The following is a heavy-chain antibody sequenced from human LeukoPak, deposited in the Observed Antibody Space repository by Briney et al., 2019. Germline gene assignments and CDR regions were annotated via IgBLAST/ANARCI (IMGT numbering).Heavy chain of an antibody. Sequence: GGSLRLSCAASGFTFSSYWMNWVRQAPGKGLEGVANIQHDGSDTYYVDSVKGRFTISRDNAKNSLYLQMNSLRAEDTAVYYCARGSFRGYSTSWFDPWGQGTLVTVSS. CDR1: GFTFSSYW. J-gene: IGHJ5*02. CDR2: IQHDGSDT. CDR3: ARGSFRGYSTSWFDP. D-gene: IGHD5-12*01. V-gene: IGHV3-7*04.